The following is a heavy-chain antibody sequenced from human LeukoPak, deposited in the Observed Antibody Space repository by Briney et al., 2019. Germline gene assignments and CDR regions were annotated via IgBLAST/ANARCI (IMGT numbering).Heavy chain of an antibody. J-gene: IGHJ4*02. Sequence: PGRSLRLSCAASGFTFDDYAMHWVRQAPGKGLEWVSGISWNSGSIGYADSVKGRFTISRDNAKNSLYLQMNSLRAEDTALYYCAKDSVAVAGIDYWGQGTLVTVSS. CDR1: GFTFDDYA. CDR2: ISWNSGSI. CDR3: AKDSVAVAGIDY. V-gene: IGHV3-9*01. D-gene: IGHD6-19*01.